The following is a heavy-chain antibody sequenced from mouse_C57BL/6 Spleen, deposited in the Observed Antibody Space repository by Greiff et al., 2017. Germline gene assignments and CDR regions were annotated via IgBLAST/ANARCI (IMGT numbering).Heavy chain of an antibody. V-gene: IGHV1-76*01. CDR2: IYPGSGNT. CDR1: GYTFTDYY. D-gene: IGHD2-10*01. J-gene: IGHJ4*01. CDR3: ASPYYGNYEDYAMDY. Sequence: QVQLKQSGAELVRPGASVKLSCKASGYTFTDYYINWVKQRPGQGLEWIARIYPGSGNTYYNGKFKGKATLTAEKSSSTAYMQLSSLTSEDSAVYFCASPYYGNYEDYAMDYWGQGTSVTVSS.